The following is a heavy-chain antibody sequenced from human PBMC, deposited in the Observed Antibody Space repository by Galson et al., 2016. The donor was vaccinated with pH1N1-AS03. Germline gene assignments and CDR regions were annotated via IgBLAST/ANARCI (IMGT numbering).Heavy chain of an antibody. D-gene: IGHD6-13*01. J-gene: IGHJ4*02. CDR3: ARAATNIAAAACWGPGSPTRSLHVSVVPSQNHSPLKLTLRPAAATAVCYCAWAATNRAAADY. CDR2: FCHSGST. CDR1: GGPISSTSYC. Sequence: SETLSLTCTVSGGPISSTSYCWGWIRQPPGKGLEWIGTFCHSGSTTYNGSLKSRVTISVATSKNHFSLKLTSMTAADTAVSYCARAATNIAAAACWGPGSPTRSLHVSVVPSQNHSPLKLTLRPAAATAVCYCAWAATNRAAADYCGQGSLVTVSS. V-gene: IGHV4-39*02.